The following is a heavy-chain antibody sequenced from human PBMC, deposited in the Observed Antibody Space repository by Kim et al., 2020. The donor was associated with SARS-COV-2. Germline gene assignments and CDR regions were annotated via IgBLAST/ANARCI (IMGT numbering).Heavy chain of an antibody. Sequence: GGSTFYADSVKGRFTISRDNSRNTLYLQMNSLRAEDTAVYYCARSRILAFWGQGTLVTVSS. CDR3: ARSRILAF. J-gene: IGHJ4*02. CDR2: GGST. V-gene: IGHV3-23*01.